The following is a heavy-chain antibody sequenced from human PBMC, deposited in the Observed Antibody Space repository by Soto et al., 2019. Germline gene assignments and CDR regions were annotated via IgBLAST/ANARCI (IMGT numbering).Heavy chain of an antibody. CDR1: GGTFSSYA. J-gene: IGHJ4*02. CDR3: ASMEGQYYYDSSGYSPKYYFDY. V-gene: IGHV1-69*01. Sequence: QVQLVQSGAEVKKPGSSVKVSCTASGGTFSSYAISWVRQAPGQGLECMGGIIPIFGTANYAQTFQGRVTITADESRSTAYMELSSLRSEDTAVYYCASMEGQYYYDSSGYSPKYYFDYWGQGTLVTVSS. CDR2: IIPIFGTA. D-gene: IGHD3-22*01.